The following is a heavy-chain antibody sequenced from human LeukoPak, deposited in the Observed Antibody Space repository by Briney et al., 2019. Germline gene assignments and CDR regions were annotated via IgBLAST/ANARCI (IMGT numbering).Heavy chain of an antibody. V-gene: IGHV4-59*01. Sequence: SVPLSLTCTVSGGSISSYYWSWIRQPPGKGLEWIGYIYNSGSTNYNPSLKSRVTISVDTSKNQFSLKLTSVTAADTAVYYCARLRTPGAEWYFDLWGRGTLVTVSS. CDR3: ARLRTPGAEWYFDL. CDR2: IYNSGST. J-gene: IGHJ2*01. CDR1: GGSISSYY. D-gene: IGHD1-14*01.